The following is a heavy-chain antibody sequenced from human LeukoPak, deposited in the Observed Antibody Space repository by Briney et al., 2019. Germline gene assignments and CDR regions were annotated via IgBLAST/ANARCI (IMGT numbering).Heavy chain of an antibody. CDR1: EFSVGSNY. CDR3: AREGGEGGNEDTNFDY. CDR2: IYSGGST. J-gene: IGHJ4*02. V-gene: IGHV3-66*01. Sequence: GGSLRLSCAASEFSVGSNYMTWVRQAPGKGLEWVSLIYSGGSTYYADSVTGRFTISRDNSKNRLYLQMNSLRAEDTAVYYCAREGGEGGNEDTNFDYWGQGTLVTVSS. D-gene: IGHD1-1*01.